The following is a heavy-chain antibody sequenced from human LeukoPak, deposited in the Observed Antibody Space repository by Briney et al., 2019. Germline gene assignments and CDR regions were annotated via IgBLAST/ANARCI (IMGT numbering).Heavy chain of an antibody. J-gene: IGHJ4*02. CDR2: ISYDGSNK. Sequence: PGGSLRLSCAASGFTFSSYGMHWVRQAPGKGLEWVAVISYDGSNKYYADSVKGRFTISRDNSKNTLYLQMNSLRAEDTAVYYCAKGWYSTLYFDYWGQGTLVTVSS. D-gene: IGHD6-13*01. CDR1: GFTFSSYG. CDR3: AKGWYSTLYFDY. V-gene: IGHV3-30*18.